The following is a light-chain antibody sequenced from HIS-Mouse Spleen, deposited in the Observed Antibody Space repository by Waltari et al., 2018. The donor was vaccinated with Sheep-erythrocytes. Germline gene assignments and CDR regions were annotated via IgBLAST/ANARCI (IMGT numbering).Light chain of an antibody. CDR1: SSDVGGYNY. V-gene: IGLV2-11*01. CDR2: DVS. CDR3: CSYAGSYTLV. Sequence: QSALTQPRSVSGSPGQSVTISCTGTSSDVGGYNYVSWYQQHPGKAPKLMIYDVSKRPSGVPDPFSGSKSGHTASLTISGLQAEDEADYYCCSYAGSYTLVFGGGTKLTVL. J-gene: IGLJ2*01.